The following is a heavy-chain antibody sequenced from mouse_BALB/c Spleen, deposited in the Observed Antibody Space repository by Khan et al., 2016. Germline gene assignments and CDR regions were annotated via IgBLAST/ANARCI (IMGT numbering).Heavy chain of an antibody. J-gene: IGHJ4*01. D-gene: IGHD2-10*02. CDR3: ARWGYGNYLYQAMDY. CDR1: GYTFTRFW. CDR2: INPGSNYT. V-gene: IGHV1-7*01. Sequence: QVQLQQSGAELAKPGASVKMSCKASGYTFTRFWMHWVKQRPGQGLEWIGYINPGSNYTGYNQNFKDKATLTADKSSSTAYMLLSSLTSEDSAVYFCARWGYGNYLYQAMDYWGQGISVTVSS.